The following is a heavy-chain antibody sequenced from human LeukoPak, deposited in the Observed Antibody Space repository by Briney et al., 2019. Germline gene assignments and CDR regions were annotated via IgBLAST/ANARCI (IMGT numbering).Heavy chain of an antibody. V-gene: IGHV3-11*06. D-gene: IGHD1-26*01. J-gene: IGHJ4*02. CDR3: ARAVEWELLPDY. CDR2: ISSSSSYI. Sequence: SGGSLRLSCAASGFTFSDYYMSWIRQAPGKGLEWVSSISSSSSYIYYADSVKGRFTISRDNAKNSLYLQMNSLRAEDTAVYYCARAVEWELLPDYWGQGTLVTVSS. CDR1: GFTFSDYY.